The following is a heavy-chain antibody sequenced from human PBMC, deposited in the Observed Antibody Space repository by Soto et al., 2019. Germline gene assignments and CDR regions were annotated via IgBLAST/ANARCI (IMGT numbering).Heavy chain of an antibody. Sequence: ASVKVSCKASGYAFASHDINWVRQASGQGPEWMGSMNPNSGGTAYAQKFQGRVTMTTGTSTSTAYMELRSLRSDDTAVYYCARDRYCGGDCYSGYYYYGMDVWGQGTTVTSP. D-gene: IGHD2-21*02. CDR3: ARDRYCGGDCYSGYYYYGMDV. V-gene: IGHV1-8*01. CDR1: GYAFASHD. J-gene: IGHJ6*02. CDR2: MNPNSGGT.